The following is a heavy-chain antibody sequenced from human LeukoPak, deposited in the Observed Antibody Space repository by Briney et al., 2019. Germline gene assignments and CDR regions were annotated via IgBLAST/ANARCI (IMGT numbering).Heavy chain of an antibody. Sequence: PGGSLRLSCAASGFTFSSYWMHWVRQAPGKGLVWVSRINSDGSSTSYADSVKGRFTISRDNAKNSLFLQMSSLRAEDTAVYYCARFGVIITGHFQHWGQGTLVTVAS. V-gene: IGHV3-74*01. J-gene: IGHJ1*01. D-gene: IGHD3-10*01. CDR1: GFTFSSYW. CDR3: ARFGVIITGHFQH. CDR2: INSDGSST.